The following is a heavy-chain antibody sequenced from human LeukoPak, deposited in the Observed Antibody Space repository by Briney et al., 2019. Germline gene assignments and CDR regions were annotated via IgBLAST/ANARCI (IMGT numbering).Heavy chain of an antibody. Sequence: GGCLRLSCAASGFTFSSYAMSWVRQAPGKGLEWVSTISNNNGNTYYADSVKGRFTISRDNSKDTLYLQMNSLTAEDTAIYYCAKATGTLGNWGQGTLVTVSS. CDR1: GFTFSSYA. CDR3: AKATGTLGN. J-gene: IGHJ4*02. D-gene: IGHD1-1*01. CDR2: ISNNNGNT. V-gene: IGHV3-23*01.